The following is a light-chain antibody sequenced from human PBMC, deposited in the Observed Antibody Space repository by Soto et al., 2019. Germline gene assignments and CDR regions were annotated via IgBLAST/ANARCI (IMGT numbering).Light chain of an antibody. J-gene: IGKJ2*01. CDR2: GAS. CDR1: QSVSSSY. V-gene: IGKV3-20*01. CDR3: HQYGSSST. Sequence: EIVLTQSPGTLSLSPGERATLSCRASQSVSSSYLAWYQQKPGQAPRLLIYGASSRATGIPDRFSGSGSGTDFTLTISRLEPEDFAVYYCHQYGSSSTFGQGTKLKIK.